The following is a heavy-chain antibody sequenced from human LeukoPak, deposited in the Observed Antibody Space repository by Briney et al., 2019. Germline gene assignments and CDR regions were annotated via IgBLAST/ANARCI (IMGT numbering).Heavy chain of an antibody. D-gene: IGHD4-17*01. J-gene: IGHJ4*02. CDR2: ISGSGGST. CDR3: AKLARPPHDYGDYDLSYYFDY. CDR1: GFTFSGYA. Sequence: GGSLRLSCAASGFTFSGYAMSWVRQAPGKGLEWVSAISGSGGSTYYADSVKGRFTISRDNSKNTLYLQTNSLRAEDTAVYYCAKLARPPHDYGDYDLSYYFDYWGQGTLVTVSS. V-gene: IGHV3-23*01.